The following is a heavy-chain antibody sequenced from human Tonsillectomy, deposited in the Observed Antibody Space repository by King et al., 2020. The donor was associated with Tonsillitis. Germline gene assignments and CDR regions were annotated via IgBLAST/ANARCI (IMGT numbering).Heavy chain of an antibody. CDR3: AKGEIKIFGVLDAFDI. Sequence: EVQLVESGGGLVQPGGSLRLSCVASGLTFSSYAMNWVRQAPGKGLEWVSGISGSGGSTDYADSVKGRFTISRDNSKNTLYLQMNSLRAEDTAVYYCAKGEIKIFGVLDAFDIWGQGTMVTVSS. CDR1: GLTFSSYA. V-gene: IGHV3-23*04. CDR2: ISGSGGST. D-gene: IGHD3-3*01. J-gene: IGHJ3*02.